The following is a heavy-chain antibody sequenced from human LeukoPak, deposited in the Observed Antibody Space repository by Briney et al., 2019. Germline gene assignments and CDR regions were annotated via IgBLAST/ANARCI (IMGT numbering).Heavy chain of an antibody. J-gene: IGHJ4*02. V-gene: IGHV1-18*01. CDR3: ARISFASPDDSSGYPSGY. D-gene: IGHD3-22*01. CDR2: ISAYNGNT. Sequence: GASVKVSCKASGYTFTSYGISWVRQAPGQGLEWMGWISAYNGNTNYAQKLQGRVTMTTDTSTSTAYMELRSLRSDDTAVYYCARISFASPDDSSGYPSGYWGQGTLVTVSS. CDR1: GYTFTSYG.